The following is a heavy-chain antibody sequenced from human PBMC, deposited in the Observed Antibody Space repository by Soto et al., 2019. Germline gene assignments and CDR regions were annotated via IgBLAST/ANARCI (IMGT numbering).Heavy chain of an antibody. J-gene: IGHJ4*02. Sequence: QVQLVQSGAEVKKPGSSVKVSCKASGGTFSSYAISWVRQAPRQGLEWMGGIIPIFGTANYAQKFQGRVTITADESTSTAYMELSSLRSEDTAVYYCARDRGRVGYSSGPFDYWGQGTLVTVSS. CDR3: ARDRGRVGYSSGPFDY. CDR2: IIPIFGTA. D-gene: IGHD6-19*01. V-gene: IGHV1-69*01. CDR1: GGTFSSYA.